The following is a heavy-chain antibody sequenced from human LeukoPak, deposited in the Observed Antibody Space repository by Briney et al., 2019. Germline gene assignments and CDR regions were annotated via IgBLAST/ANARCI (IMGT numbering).Heavy chain of an antibody. Sequence: GGSLRLSCAASGFTVSNNYMRWGRQAPGKGLEWVSSIYSRGSTSYVDSVKGRFTIPRDNSKNTLFLQMNSLRVEDTAVYYCARDYYGPWGQGTLVTVSS. CDR3: ARDYYGP. CDR2: IYSRGST. V-gene: IGHV3-66*03. D-gene: IGHD3-22*01. J-gene: IGHJ5*02. CDR1: GFTVSNNY.